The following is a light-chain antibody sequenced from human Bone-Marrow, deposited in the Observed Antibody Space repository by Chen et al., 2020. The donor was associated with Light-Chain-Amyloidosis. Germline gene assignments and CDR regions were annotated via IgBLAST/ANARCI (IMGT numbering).Light chain of an antibody. CDR2: RDT. V-gene: IGLV3-25*03. Sequence: HQLTQPPPVSVSPAQPARLTPPGDDLPTKYAYWYQQKPGQAPVLVIHRDTERPSGISERFSGSSSGTTATLTISGVQAEDEADYHCQSADSSGTYEVIFGGGTKLTVL. CDR3: QSADSSGTYEVI. CDR1: DLPTKY. J-gene: IGLJ2*01.